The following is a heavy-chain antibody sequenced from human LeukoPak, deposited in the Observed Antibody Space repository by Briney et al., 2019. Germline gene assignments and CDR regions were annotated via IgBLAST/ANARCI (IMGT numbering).Heavy chain of an antibody. D-gene: IGHD3-10*01. J-gene: IGHJ4*02. V-gene: IGHV4-4*07. CDR3: AREPGGSPHYFDY. CDR1: GCSISSYY. Sequence: WETLSLTCTVSGCSISSYYLSWIRQPAGKGLEWIGRIYTSGSTNYNPSLKSRVTMSVDTSKNQLSLKLSSVTAADTAVYYCAREPGGSPHYFDYWGQGTLVTVSS. CDR2: IYTSGST.